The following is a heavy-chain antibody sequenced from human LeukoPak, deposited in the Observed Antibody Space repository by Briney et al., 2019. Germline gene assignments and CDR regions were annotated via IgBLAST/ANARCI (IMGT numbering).Heavy chain of an antibody. Sequence: SETLSLTCTVSGGSISSGSYYWRWIRQPAGKGLEWIGRIYTSGSTNYNPSLKSRVTISVDTSKNQFSLKLSSVTAADTAVYYCARVPPYYDILSFDIWGQGTMVTVSS. CDR1: GGSISSGSYY. D-gene: IGHD3-9*01. V-gene: IGHV4-61*02. CDR3: ARVPPYYDILSFDI. J-gene: IGHJ3*02. CDR2: IYTSGST.